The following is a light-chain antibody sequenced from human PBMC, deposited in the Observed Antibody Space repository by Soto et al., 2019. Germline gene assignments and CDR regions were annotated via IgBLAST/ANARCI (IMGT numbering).Light chain of an antibody. Sequence: EIVMTQSPATLSLSPGERATLSCRASQSVSSNLAWYQQKPGQAPRLLIYGASTRATGIPARFSGSGSGTEFTLTISSLQSEDFAVYYCQQYNNWPITFGEGTMLDI. CDR3: QQYNNWPIT. CDR2: GAS. V-gene: IGKV3-15*01. J-gene: IGKJ4*01. CDR1: QSVSSN.